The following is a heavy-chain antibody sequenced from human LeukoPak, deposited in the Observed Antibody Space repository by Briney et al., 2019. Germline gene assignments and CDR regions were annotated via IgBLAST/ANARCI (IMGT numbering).Heavy chain of an antibody. V-gene: IGHV3-43*01. D-gene: IGHD1-26*01. Sequence: PGGSLRLSCVTSGFIFDDYTMHWVRQSPGKGLEWVSLTTWDSGSKYYADSVKGRFTISRDDRKNSLHLHLSSLRTEDTAFYYCAKDASGGVGATSPLDSWGPGTLVTVSS. CDR3: AKDASGGVGATSPLDS. CDR2: TTWDSGSK. CDR1: GFIFDDYT. J-gene: IGHJ4*02.